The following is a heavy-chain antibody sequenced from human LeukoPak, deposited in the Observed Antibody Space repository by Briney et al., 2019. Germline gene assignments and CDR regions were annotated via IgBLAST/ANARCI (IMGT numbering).Heavy chain of an antibody. D-gene: IGHD3-3*01. CDR1: GGSISSSNW. CDR3: ATFGGSTTTYYFDY. J-gene: IGHJ4*02. CDR2: IYHSGST. V-gene: IGHV4-4*02. Sequence: PSETLSLTCAVSGGSISSSNWWSWVRQPPGKGLEWIGKIYHSGSTNYNPSLKSRVTISVDKSKNQFSLKLSSVTAADTAVYYCATFGGSTTTYYFDYWGQGTLVTVSS.